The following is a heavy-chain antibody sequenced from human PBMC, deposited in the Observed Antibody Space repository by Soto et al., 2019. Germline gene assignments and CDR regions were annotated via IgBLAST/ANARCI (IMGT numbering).Heavy chain of an antibody. Sequence: QLQLQESGPGLVKPSETLSLICTVSGGSISSRSYYWGWLRQPPGMGLEWIGSIYYSGDTYYNPSLKSRVALSVDTSKNQFALKLSSVTAAGTAMYYCARQRVLFEAFDIWGQGTMVTVS. CDR1: GGSISSRSYY. V-gene: IGHV4-39*01. CDR2: IYYSGDT. D-gene: IGHD3-3*01. J-gene: IGHJ3*02. CDR3: ARQRVLFEAFDI.